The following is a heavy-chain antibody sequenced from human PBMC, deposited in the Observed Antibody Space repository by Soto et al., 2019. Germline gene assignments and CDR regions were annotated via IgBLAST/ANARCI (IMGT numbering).Heavy chain of an antibody. CDR1: GGSISSSSYY. CDR3: ARRRTNCSGDNCYSLFDS. J-gene: IGHJ4*02. V-gene: IGHV4-39*07. D-gene: IGHD2-15*01. CDR2: NNHSGST. Sequence: SETLSLTCTVSGGSISSSSYYWGWIRQPPGKGLEWIGENNHSGSTKYNPSLKSRVTISVDTSKNQFSLKLSSMTAADTAVYYCARRRTNCSGDNCYSLFDSWGLGTLVTSPQ.